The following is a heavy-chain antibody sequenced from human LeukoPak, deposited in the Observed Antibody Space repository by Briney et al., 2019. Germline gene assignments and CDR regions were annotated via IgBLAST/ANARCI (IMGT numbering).Heavy chain of an antibody. CDR3: ARVGARRYCSSTSCFGYYYYMDV. Sequence: SETLSLTCTVSGGSISSSSYYWGWIRQPPGKGLEWIGSIYYSGSTNYNPSLKSRVTISVDTSKNQFSLKLSSVTAADTAVYYCARVGARRYCSSTSCFGYYYYMDVWGKGTTVTISS. CDR2: IYYSGST. CDR1: GGSISSSSYY. D-gene: IGHD2-2*01. J-gene: IGHJ6*03. V-gene: IGHV4-39*07.